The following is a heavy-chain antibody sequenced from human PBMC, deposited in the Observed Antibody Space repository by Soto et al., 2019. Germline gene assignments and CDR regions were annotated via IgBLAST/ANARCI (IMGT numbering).Heavy chain of an antibody. Sequence: GESLKISCTGSGYNFNNYWIGWVRQMPGEGLEWVGIIFPADSDTRYSPSFQGLVTISADNSISTAYLQWSSLQASDTAIYYCVRLLGSGYHTTHYYGMDVWGQGTTVTVSS. V-gene: IGHV5-51*01. J-gene: IGHJ6*02. D-gene: IGHD3-3*01. CDR1: GYNFNNYW. CDR2: IFPADSDT. CDR3: VRLLGSGYHTTHYYGMDV.